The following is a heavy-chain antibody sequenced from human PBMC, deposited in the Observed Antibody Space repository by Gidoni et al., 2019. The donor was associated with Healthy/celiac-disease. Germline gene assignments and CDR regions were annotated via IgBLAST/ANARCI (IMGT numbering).Heavy chain of an antibody. CDR3: ARGERKRYSNGGVNWFDP. D-gene: IGHD6-25*01. J-gene: IGHJ5*02. Sequence: QVQLQQWGAGLLKPSETLSLTCAVYGGSFSGYYWSWIRQPPGKGLEWIGEINHSGSTNYNPSLKSRVTISVDTSKNQFSLKLSSVTAADTAVYYCARGERKRYSNGGVNWFDPWGQGTLVTVSS. CDR1: GGSFSGYY. V-gene: IGHV4-34*01. CDR2: INHSGST.